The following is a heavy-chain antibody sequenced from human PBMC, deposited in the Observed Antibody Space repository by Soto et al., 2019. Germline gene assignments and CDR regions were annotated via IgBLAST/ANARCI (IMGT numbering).Heavy chain of an antibody. V-gene: IGHV5-51*01. CDR1: GYSFTSYW. CDR2: IYPGDSDT. CDR3: ARRHNPGIAGADIYYYYGMDV. Sequence: PGESLKISCKGSGYSFTSYWICWVRQMPGKGLEWMGIIYPGDSDTRYSPSFQGQVTISADKSISTAYLQWSSLKASDTAMYYCARRHNPGIAGADIYYYYGMDVWGQGTTVTVSS. J-gene: IGHJ6*02. D-gene: IGHD6-19*01.